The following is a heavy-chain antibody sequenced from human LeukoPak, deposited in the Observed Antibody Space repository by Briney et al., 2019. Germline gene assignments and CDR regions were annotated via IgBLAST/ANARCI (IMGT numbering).Heavy chain of an antibody. CDR2: ISYDGSDK. CDR1: GITFSSYG. D-gene: IGHD3-16*02. V-gene: IGHV3-30*18. J-gene: IGHJ4*02. CDR3: AKGYTDFDF. Sequence: PGGSLRLSCAASGITFSSYGMHWVRQAPGKGLEWVAVISYDGSDKYYADPVKGRFTISRDTSKNTLYLQMNSLRVEDTAVYYCAKGYTDFDFWGQGTLVTVSS.